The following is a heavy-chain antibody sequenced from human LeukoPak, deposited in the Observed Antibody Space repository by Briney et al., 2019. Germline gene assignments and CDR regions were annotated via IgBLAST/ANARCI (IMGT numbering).Heavy chain of an antibody. CDR1: GFTFSSYV. V-gene: IGHV3-23*01. D-gene: IGHD1-26*01. CDR2: IGESGGSA. Sequence: GGSLRLSCAASGFTFSSYVMTWVRQAPGKGLEWVSSIGESGGSAYYADSVKGRFTISRDNSKFTLYLQMNSLRAEDTAAYYCAKRVGGTKGAYDYWGQGTLVTVSS. CDR3: AKRVGGTKGAYDY. J-gene: IGHJ4*02.